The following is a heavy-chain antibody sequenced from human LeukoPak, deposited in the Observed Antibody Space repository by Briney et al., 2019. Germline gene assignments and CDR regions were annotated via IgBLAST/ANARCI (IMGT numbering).Heavy chain of an antibody. V-gene: IGHV3-30*03. J-gene: IGHJ4*02. CDR3: AAGGGGSYGY. CDR2: ISYDGSNK. Sequence: GGSLRLSCAASGFTFSSYGMHWVRQAPGKGLEWVAVISYDGSNKYYADSVKGRFTISRDNSKNTLYLHMNSLRAEDTAVYYCAAGGGGSYGYWGQGTLVTVSS. D-gene: IGHD1-26*01. CDR1: GFTFSSYG.